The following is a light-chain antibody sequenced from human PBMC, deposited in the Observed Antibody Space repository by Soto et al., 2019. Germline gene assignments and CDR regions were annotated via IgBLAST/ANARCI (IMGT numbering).Light chain of an antibody. V-gene: IGKV2-24*01. CDR3: MQATQYPYT. J-gene: IGKJ2*01. Sequence: IVMTQTPLSSPVTLGQPASISCRSSQSLVHSDGNTYLSWFQQRRGQPPILLIYRISTRFSGVPDKFSGSVAGTDFTLQISRVEAEDVGVFYCMQATQYPYTFGQGTKLEIK. CDR2: RIS. CDR1: QSLVHSDGNTY.